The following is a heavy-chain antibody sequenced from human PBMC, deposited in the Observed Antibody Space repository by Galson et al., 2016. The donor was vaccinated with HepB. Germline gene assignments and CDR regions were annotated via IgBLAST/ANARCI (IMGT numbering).Heavy chain of an antibody. CDR1: GFTFSSYG. V-gene: IGHV3-30*18. CDR3: AKDGRIYCSSASCHDHFHY. D-gene: IGHD2-2*01. CDR2: ISYEGSNK. Sequence: SLRLSCAASGFTFSSYGMHWVRQAPGKGLEWVAFISYEGSNKKYAESVKGRFTISRDNSKKTLYLQMNSLRAEDTAVYYCAKDGRIYCSSASCHDHFHYWGQGTLVTVSS. J-gene: IGHJ4*02.